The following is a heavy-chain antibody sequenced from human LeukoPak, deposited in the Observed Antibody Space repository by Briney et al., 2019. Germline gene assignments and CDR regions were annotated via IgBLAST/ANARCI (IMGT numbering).Heavy chain of an antibody. CDR2: INHSGST. J-gene: IGHJ4*02. D-gene: IGHD3-10*01. CDR3: ASPGATYYYGSGSFFY. Sequence: SETLSLTCAVYGGSFSGYYWSWIRQPPGKGLEWIGEINHSGSTNYNPSLKSRVTISVDTSKNQFSLKLSSVTAAGTAVYYCASPGATYYYGSGSFFYWGQGTLVTVSS. V-gene: IGHV4-34*01. CDR1: GGSFSGYY.